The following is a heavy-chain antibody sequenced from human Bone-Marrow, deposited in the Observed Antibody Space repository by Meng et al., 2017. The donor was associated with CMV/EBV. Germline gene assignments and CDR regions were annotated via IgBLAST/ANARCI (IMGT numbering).Heavy chain of an antibody. J-gene: IGHJ4*02. D-gene: IGHD1-14*01. CDR1: GFTFSSYG. V-gene: IGHV3-30*02. Sequence: GESLMISCAASGFTFSSYGMHWVRQAPGKGLEWVAFIRYDGSNKYYADSVKGRFTISRDNSKNTLYLQMDSLRAEGTAVYYSAKERTGYFDYWGQGRVVTVSS. CDR2: IRYDGSNK. CDR3: AKERTGYFDY.